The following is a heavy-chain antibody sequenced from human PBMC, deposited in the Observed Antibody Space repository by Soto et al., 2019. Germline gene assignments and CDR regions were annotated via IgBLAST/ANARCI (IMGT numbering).Heavy chain of an antibody. V-gene: IGHV4-30-4*01. CDR1: GGSISSGDYY. D-gene: IGHD1-26*01. J-gene: IGHJ4*02. CDR3: ARGSISGSYDY. CDR2: IYYSGST. Sequence: QVQLQESGPGLVKPSQTLSLTCTVSGGSISSGDYYWSWIRQPPGKGLEWIGYIYYSGSTYYNPTLKSXXTXSXXTSKNQFSLKLSSVTAADTAVYYCARGSISGSYDYWGQGTLVTVSS.